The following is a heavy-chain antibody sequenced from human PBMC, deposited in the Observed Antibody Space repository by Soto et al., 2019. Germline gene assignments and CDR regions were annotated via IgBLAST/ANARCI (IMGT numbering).Heavy chain of an antibody. CDR3: ARGGRFAVADTDY. CDR2: ISGYNGNT. CDR1: GYTFTNYG. D-gene: IGHD6-19*01. J-gene: IGHJ4*02. Sequence: QVQLVQSGVEVKKPGASVKVSCKPSGYTFTNYGITWVRQAPGQGLEWLGWISGYNGNTNYAQKFQGRVTMTTDTSTSTAYMDLRSLRSDDTAVYYCARGGRFAVADTDYWGQGTLLTVSS. V-gene: IGHV1-18*01.